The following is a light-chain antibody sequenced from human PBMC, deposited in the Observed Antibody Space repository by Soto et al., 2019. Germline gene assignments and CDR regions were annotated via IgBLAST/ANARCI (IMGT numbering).Light chain of an antibody. J-gene: IGLJ7*01. CDR3: AAWDDSLNGPV. Sequence: QSVLTQPPSASGTPGQRVTISCSGSSSNIGSNTVNWYQQLPGTAPKLLIYRNKQRPSGVPDRSSGSKSGTSASLAISGLQSEDEADYYCAAWDDSLNGPVFGGGTQLTVL. V-gene: IGLV1-44*01. CDR2: RNK. CDR1: SSNIGSNT.